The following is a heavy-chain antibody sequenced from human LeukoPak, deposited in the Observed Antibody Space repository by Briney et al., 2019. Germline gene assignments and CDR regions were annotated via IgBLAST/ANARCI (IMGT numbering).Heavy chain of an antibody. CDR3: TTDPPSGSYPRPGSG. CDR1: GFTFSNAW. D-gene: IGHD1-26*01. Sequence: GGSLRLSCAASGFTFSNAWMSWVRQAPGKGLEWVGRIRSKTDGGTTDYAAPVKGRFTISRDDSKNTLYLQMNSLKTEDTAVYYCTTDPPSGSYPRPGSGWGQGTLVTVSS. V-gene: IGHV3-15*01. CDR2: IRSKTDGGTT. J-gene: IGHJ4*02.